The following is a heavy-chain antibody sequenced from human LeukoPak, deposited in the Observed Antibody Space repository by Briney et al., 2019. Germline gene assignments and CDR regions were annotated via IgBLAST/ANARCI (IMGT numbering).Heavy chain of an antibody. CDR3: ARDLGVDILTGYRTVNWFDP. V-gene: IGHV4-59*01. CDR2: IYYSGGT. Sequence: SETLSLTCTVSGGSISSYYWSWIGQPPGKGLEWIEYIYYSGGTNYNPSLKSRVTISVDTSKNQFSLKLSSVTAADTAVYYCARDLGVDILTGYRTVNWFDPWGQGTLVTVSS. D-gene: IGHD3-9*01. CDR1: GGSISSYY. J-gene: IGHJ5*02.